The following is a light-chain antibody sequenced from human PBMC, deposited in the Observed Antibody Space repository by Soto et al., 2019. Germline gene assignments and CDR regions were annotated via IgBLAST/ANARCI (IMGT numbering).Light chain of an antibody. CDR1: QSVGSSY. J-gene: IGKJ1*01. CDR2: GTS. V-gene: IGKV3-20*01. Sequence: EIVLTQSPGTLSLSPGERATLSCRASQSVGSSYLAWYQQKPGQAPRLLIYGTSNRATGIPDRFSGSGSGTDFSLTISRLEPGDFAVYYCQQYGSSPRTFGQGTKVEIK. CDR3: QQYGSSPRT.